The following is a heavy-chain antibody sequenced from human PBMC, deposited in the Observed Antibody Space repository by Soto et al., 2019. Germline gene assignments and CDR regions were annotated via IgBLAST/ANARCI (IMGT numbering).Heavy chain of an antibody. J-gene: IGHJ4*02. V-gene: IGHV4-39*01. D-gene: IGHD5-18*01. Sequence: SETLSLTYTVSGGSICSAAYCWCWIRQSPDKGLEWIGHIYDGGTTYSSPSLKGRVTISVDTSKNQFSLKLSSVTAADTAVYYCARHPGYGLYDYWGQGTLVTVSS. CDR3: ARHPGYGLYDY. CDR2: IYDGGTT. CDR1: GGSICSAAYC.